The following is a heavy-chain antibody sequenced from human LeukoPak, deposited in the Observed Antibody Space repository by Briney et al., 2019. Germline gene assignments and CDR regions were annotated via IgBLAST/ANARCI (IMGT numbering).Heavy chain of an antibody. CDR2: ISSSSSYR. J-gene: IGHJ6*03. V-gene: IGHV3-21*01. Sequence: GGSLRLSCAASGFTFSSYSMNWVRQAPGKGLEWVSSISSSSSYRYYADSAKGRFTISRDNAKNSLYLQMNSLRAEDTAVYYCATIHYYMDVWGKGTTVTVSS. CDR1: GFTFSSYS. CDR3: ATIHYYMDV.